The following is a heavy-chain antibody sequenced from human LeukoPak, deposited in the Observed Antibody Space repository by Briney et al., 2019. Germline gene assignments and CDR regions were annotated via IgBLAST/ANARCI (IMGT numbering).Heavy chain of an antibody. J-gene: IGHJ4*02. Sequence: GESLKISCKGSGYSFTSYWIGWVRQMPGKGLEWMGTIYPGDSDTTYSPSFQGQVTISADKSISTAYLQWSSLKASDTAMYFCARRDYDDFWYFDYWGQGTLVTVSS. CDR3: ARRDYDDFWYFDY. CDR1: GYSFTSYW. V-gene: IGHV5-51*01. CDR2: IYPGDSDT. D-gene: IGHD3-16*01.